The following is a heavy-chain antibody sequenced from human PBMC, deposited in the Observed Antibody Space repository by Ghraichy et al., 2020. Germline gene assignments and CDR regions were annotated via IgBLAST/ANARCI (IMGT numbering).Heavy chain of an antibody. J-gene: IGHJ1*01. CDR3: AKPSREIAAAGKGDFQH. D-gene: IGHD6-13*01. V-gene: IGHV3-23*01. Sequence: GGSLRLSCAASGFTFSSYAMSWVRQAPGKGLEWVSAISGSGGSTYYADSVKGRFTISRDNSKNTLYLQMNSLRAEDTAVCYCAKPSREIAAAGKGDFQHWGQGTLVTVSS. CDR2: ISGSGGST. CDR1: GFTFSSYA.